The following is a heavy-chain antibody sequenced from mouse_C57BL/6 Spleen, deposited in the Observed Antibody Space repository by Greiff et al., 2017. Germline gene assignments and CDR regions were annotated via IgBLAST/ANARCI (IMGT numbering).Heavy chain of an antibody. V-gene: IGHV1-80*01. J-gene: IGHJ2*01. CDR3: ARHGLYYYGSRGRVFDD. D-gene: IGHD1-1*01. CDR1: GYAFSSYW. CDR2: IYPGDGDT. Sequence: QVQLQQSGAELVKPGASVKISCKASGYAFSSYWMNWVKQRPGKGLEWIGQIYPGDGDTNYNGKFKGKATLTADKSSSTAYMQLSSLTSEDSAVYFCARHGLYYYGSRGRVFDDWGQGTTLTVSS.